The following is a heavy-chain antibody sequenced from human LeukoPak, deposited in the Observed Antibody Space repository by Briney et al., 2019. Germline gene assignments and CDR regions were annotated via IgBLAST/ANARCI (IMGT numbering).Heavy chain of an antibody. CDR1: GYSISSGYY. J-gene: IGHJ4*02. D-gene: IGHD2-8*01. CDR3: ARVHYYCTNGVCYHFDY. V-gene: IGHV4-38-2*02. Sequence: SETLSLTCTVSGYSISSGYYWGWIRQPPGKGLEWIGSIYHSGSTYYTPSLKSRVTISADTSKNQFSLKLSSVTAADTAVYYCARVHYYCTNGVCYHFDYWGQGTLVTVSS. CDR2: IYHSGST.